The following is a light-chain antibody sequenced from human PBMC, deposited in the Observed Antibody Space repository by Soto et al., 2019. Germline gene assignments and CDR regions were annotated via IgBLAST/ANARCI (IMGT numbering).Light chain of an antibody. Sequence: ELVLTQSPATLYLSPGDRATLSCRASQSVSSYLAWYQQKPCQAPRLLIYDASNRATGIPARFSGSGSGTDFTLTISSLEPEDFAVYYCQQRSNWVTFGPGTKVDIK. CDR2: DAS. CDR3: QQRSNWVT. V-gene: IGKV3-11*01. J-gene: IGKJ3*01. CDR1: QSVSSY.